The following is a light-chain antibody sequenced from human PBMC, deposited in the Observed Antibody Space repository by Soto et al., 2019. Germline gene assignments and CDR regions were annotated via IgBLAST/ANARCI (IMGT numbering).Light chain of an antibody. V-gene: IGLV2-8*01. Sequence: HSALTQPPSASGSPGQSVTISCTGTSRDVGGYNYVSWYQQHPGKAPKLMIYEVSKRPSGVPDRFSGSKSGNTASLTVSGLQAEDEADYYCSSYAGSNNYVFGTGTKVTVL. J-gene: IGLJ1*01. CDR3: SSYAGSNNYV. CDR2: EVS. CDR1: SRDVGGYNY.